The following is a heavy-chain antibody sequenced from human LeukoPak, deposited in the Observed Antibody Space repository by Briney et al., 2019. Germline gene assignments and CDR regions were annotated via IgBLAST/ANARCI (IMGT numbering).Heavy chain of an antibody. CDR3: ATGYSSGRTGGY. CDR1: GFTFSSYE. V-gene: IGHV3-48*03. D-gene: IGHD6-19*01. Sequence: GSLRLSCAASGFTFSSYEMNWVRQAPGKGLEWVSYISSSGSTIYYADSVKGRFTISRDNAKNSLYLQMNSLRAEDTAVYYCATGYSSGRTGGYWGQGTLVTVSS. J-gene: IGHJ4*02. CDR2: ISSSGSTI.